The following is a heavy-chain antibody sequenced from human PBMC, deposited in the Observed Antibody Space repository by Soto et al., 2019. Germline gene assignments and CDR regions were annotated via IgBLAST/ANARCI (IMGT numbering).Heavy chain of an antibody. V-gene: IGHV3-21*01. J-gene: IGHJ4*02. CDR1: GFTFSGST. D-gene: IGHD6-19*01. CDR2: ISSSSAYI. Sequence: EVQLVESGGGLVKPGGSLRLSCVASGFTFSGSTMNWVREAPGKGLEWVSSISSSSAYIYYADLVKGRFTISRDNAKNSLYLQMNSLRAEDTAVYFCARDSSSGWYDYWGQGTLVPVSS. CDR3: ARDSSSGWYDY.